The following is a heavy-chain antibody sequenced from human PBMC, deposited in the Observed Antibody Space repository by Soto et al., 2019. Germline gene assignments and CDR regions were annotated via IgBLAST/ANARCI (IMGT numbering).Heavy chain of an antibody. J-gene: IGHJ5*02. CDR1: GDSISSGHYY. CDR2: IYYSTST. Sequence: QVQLQESGPGLVKPSQTLSLTCTVSGDSISSGHYYWSWILQHPGKGLEWIGYIYYSTSTYYNPSLKSRVAMSVDTSRNQFSLKLSSGTAADPAVYYCARDRSSRVLTTWFDPWGQGTLVTVSA. D-gene: IGHD2-2*01. V-gene: IGHV4-31*03. CDR3: ARDRSSRVLTTWFDP.